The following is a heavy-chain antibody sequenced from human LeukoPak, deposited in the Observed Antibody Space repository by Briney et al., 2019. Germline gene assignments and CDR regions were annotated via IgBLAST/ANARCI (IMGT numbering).Heavy chain of an antibody. CDR2: IWYDGSPK. V-gene: IGHV3-33*01. J-gene: IGHJ4*02. CDR1: GFTFSNYA. CDR3: ARDRGYYGSGSHDF. Sequence: SGGSLRLSCAASGFTFSNYAMHWVRQAPGKGLEWVAVIWYDGSPKYYPDSVKGRFTISRDNSKSTLYLQMNSLRAEDMAVYYCARDRGYYGSGSHDFWGQGTLVTVSS. D-gene: IGHD3-10*01.